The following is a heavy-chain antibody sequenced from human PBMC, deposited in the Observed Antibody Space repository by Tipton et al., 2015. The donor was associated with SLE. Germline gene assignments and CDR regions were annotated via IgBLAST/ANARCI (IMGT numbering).Heavy chain of an antibody. J-gene: IGHJ4*02. CDR1: GGSFSGYY. V-gene: IGHV4-34*01. D-gene: IGHD3/OR15-3a*01. CDR3: ARGQHQFGRFDY. CDR2: INHSGST. Sequence: TLSLTCAVYGGSFSGYYWSWIRQPPGKGLEWIGEINHSGSTNYNPSLKSRVTISVDTSKNQFSLKLSSVTAADTAVYYCARGQHQFGRFDYWGQGTSVTVSP.